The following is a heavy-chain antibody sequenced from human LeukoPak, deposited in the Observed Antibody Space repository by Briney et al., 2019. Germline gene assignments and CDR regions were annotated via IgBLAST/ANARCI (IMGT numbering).Heavy chain of an antibody. CDR2: IWYDGSNK. V-gene: IGHV3-33*01. CDR3: ARGYYGSGSYYMGNY. J-gene: IGHJ4*02. D-gene: IGHD3-10*01. Sequence: PGRSLRLSCAASGFTFSNYGMHWVRQAPGKGLEWVAIIWYDGSNKYYADSVKGRFTISRDNSKNTLYLQMNSLRVEDSALYYCARGYYGSGSYYMGNYWGQGTLVTVSS. CDR1: GFTFSNYG.